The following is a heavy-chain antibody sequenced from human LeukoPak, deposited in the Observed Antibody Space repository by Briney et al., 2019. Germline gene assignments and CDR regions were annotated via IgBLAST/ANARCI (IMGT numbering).Heavy chain of an antibody. CDR1: GFTFSSYG. V-gene: IGHV3-23*01. CDR3: AKAAINSGYDYYYYYYMDV. D-gene: IGHD5-12*01. Sequence: GGSLRLSCAASGFTFSSYGMSWVRQAPGKGLEWVSAISGSGGSTYYADSVKGRFTISRDNSKNTLYLQMNSLRAEDTAVYYCAKAAINSGYDYYYYYYMDVWGKGTTVTISS. J-gene: IGHJ6*03. CDR2: ISGSGGST.